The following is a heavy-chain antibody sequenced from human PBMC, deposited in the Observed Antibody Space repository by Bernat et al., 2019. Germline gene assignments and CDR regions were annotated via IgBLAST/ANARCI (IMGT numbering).Heavy chain of an antibody. V-gene: IGHV1-24*01. CDR3: ATVHTIWSGTNDYYYGMDV. Sequence: QVQLVQSGAEVKKPGASVKVSCKVSGYTLTELSMHWVRQAPGKGLEWMGGFDPEDGETIYAQKFQGRVTMTEDTSTDTAYMELSSLRSEDTAVYYCATVHTIWSGTNDYYYGMDVWGQGTTVTVSS. D-gene: IGHD3-3*01. CDR2: FDPEDGET. CDR1: GYTLTELS. J-gene: IGHJ6*02.